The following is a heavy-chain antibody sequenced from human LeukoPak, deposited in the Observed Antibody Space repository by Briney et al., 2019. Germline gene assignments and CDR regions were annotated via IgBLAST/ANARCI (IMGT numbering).Heavy chain of an antibody. CDR1: GYSISSGYY. CDR2: IYHSGST. J-gene: IGHJ3*02. Sequence: SETLSLTCAVSGYSISSGYYWGWIRQPPGKGLEWIGSIYHSGSTYYNPSLKSRVTISVDTSKNQFSLKLSSVTAADTAVYYCAANTYYYDSSGYYYGVYHAFDIWGQGTMVTVSS. V-gene: IGHV4-38-2*01. D-gene: IGHD3-22*01. CDR3: AANTYYYDSSGYYYGVYHAFDI.